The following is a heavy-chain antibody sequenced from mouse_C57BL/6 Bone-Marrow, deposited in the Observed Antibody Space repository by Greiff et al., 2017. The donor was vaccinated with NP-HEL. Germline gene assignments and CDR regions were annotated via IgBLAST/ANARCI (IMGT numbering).Heavy chain of an antibody. V-gene: IGHV1-26*01. Sequence: EVKLQQSGPELVKPGASVKISCKASGYTFTDYYMNWVKQSHGKSLEWIGDINPNNGGTSYNQKFKGKATLTVDKSSSTAYMELRSLTSEDSAVYYCARSWGYGSSYDYWGQGTTLTVSS. CDR3: ARSWGYGSSYDY. CDR1: GYTFTDYY. J-gene: IGHJ2*01. D-gene: IGHD1-1*01. CDR2: INPNNGGT.